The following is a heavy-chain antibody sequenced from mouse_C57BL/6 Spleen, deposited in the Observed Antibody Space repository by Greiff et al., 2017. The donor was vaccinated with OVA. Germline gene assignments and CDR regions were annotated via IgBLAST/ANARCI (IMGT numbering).Heavy chain of an antibody. D-gene: IGHD1-1*01. CDR1: GFTFSSYG. Sequence: EVHLVESGGDLVKPGGSLKLSCAASGFTFSSYGMSWVRQTPDKRLEWVATISSGGSYTYYPDSVKGRFTISRDNAKNTLYLQMSSLKSEDTAMYYCARAITTVVDWYFDVWGTGTTVTVSS. V-gene: IGHV5-6*01. CDR2: ISSGGSYT. J-gene: IGHJ1*03. CDR3: ARAITTVVDWYFDV.